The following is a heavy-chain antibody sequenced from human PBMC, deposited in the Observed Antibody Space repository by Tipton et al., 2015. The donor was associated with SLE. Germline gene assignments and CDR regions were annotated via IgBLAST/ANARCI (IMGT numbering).Heavy chain of an antibody. CDR1: GGSISSSSDY. Sequence: TLSLTCTVSGGSISSSSDYWGWLRHPPGKGLEWIGSIYYSGSTYYNPSLKSRVTISVDTSKNQFSLKLSSVTAADTAVYYCARGVVVVAAPPDAFDIWGQGTMVTVSS. CDR2: IYYSGST. CDR3: ARGVVVVAAPPDAFDI. V-gene: IGHV4-39*07. J-gene: IGHJ3*02. D-gene: IGHD2-15*01.